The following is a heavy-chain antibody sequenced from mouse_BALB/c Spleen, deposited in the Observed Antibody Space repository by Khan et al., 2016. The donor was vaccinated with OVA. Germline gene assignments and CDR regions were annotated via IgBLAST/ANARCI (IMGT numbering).Heavy chain of an antibody. CDR3: AKDRGYYAVDY. CDR1: GFSLTSYG. CDR2: IWGDGNT. J-gene: IGHJ4*01. V-gene: IGHV2-3*01. Sequence: QVQLKESGPGLVAPSQSLSITCTVSGFSLTSYGVSWVRQPPGKGLEWLGVIWGDGNTNFHSALRSRLSISKDNSESQVFLKLNSLQTDDTATYDCAKDRGYYAVDYWGQGTSVTVSS.